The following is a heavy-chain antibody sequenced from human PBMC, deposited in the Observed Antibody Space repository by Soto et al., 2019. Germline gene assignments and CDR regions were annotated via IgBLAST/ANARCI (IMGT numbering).Heavy chain of an antibody. J-gene: IGHJ4*02. CDR3: ARHGYSSSWSYYFDY. Sequence: SETLSLTSSVSGGSISSSSYYWGWIRQPPGKGLEWIGSIYYSGSTYYNPSLKSRVTISVDTSKNQFSLKLSSVTAADTAVYYCARHGYSSSWSYYFDYWGQGTLVTVSS. CDR2: IYYSGST. D-gene: IGHD6-13*01. CDR1: GGSISSSSYY. V-gene: IGHV4-39*01.